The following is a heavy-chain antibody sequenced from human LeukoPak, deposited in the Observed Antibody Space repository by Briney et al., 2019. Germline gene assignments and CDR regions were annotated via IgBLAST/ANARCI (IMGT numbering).Heavy chain of an antibody. CDR3: ARDRADCSSTSCYTWGAYYYYYYMDV. J-gene: IGHJ6*03. CDR2: INPSGGST. Sequence: ASVKVSCKASGYTFTSYYMHWVRQAPGQGLEWMGIINPSGGSTSYAQKFQGRVTMTRDMSTSTVYMELSSLRSEDTAVYYCARDRADCSSTSCYTWGAYYYYYYMDVWGKGTTVTVSS. D-gene: IGHD2-2*02. V-gene: IGHV1-46*01. CDR1: GYTFTSYY.